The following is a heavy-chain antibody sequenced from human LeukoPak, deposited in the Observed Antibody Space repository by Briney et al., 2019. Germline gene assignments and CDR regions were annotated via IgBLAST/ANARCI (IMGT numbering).Heavy chain of an antibody. CDR3: ASLGEYDYVWGSYRFDY. CDR1: GYTFTTYY. Sequence: ASVKVSCKASGYTFTTYYMHWVRQAPGQGLEWMGIINPSGGSTSYAQNFQGRVTMTRDTSISTAYMELSRLRSDDTAVYYCASLGEYDYVWGSYRFDYWGQGTLVTVSS. V-gene: IGHV1-46*01. D-gene: IGHD3-16*02. J-gene: IGHJ4*02. CDR2: INPSGGST.